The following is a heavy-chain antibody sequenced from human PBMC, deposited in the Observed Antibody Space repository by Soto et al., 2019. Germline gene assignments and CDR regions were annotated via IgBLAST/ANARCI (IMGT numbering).Heavy chain of an antibody. CDR1: GGSISSSNW. CDR3: ARRYSSGWYYFDY. V-gene: IGHV4-4*02. D-gene: IGHD6-19*01. Sequence: QVQLQESGPGLVKPSGTLSLTCAVSGGSISSSNWWSWVRQPPGKGLEWIGEIYHSGSTNYNPSLKSRVXXSXDXXKTPCSLKLSSVTAADTAVYYCARRYSSGWYYFDYWGQGTLVTVSS. CDR2: IYHSGST. J-gene: IGHJ4*02.